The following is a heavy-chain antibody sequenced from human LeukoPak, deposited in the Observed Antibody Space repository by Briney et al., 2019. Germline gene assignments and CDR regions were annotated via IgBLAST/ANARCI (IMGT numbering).Heavy chain of an antibody. CDR1: GFTFSSYW. CDR2: IKQDGSEK. Sequence: GGSLRLSCAASGFTFSSYWMSWVRQAPGKGLEWVANIKQDGSEKYNVDSVKGRFTISRDNAKNSLYLQMNSLRAEDTAVYYCARDVLEWLPKEYYYYYYMDVWGKGTTVTVSS. D-gene: IGHD3-3*01. CDR3: ARDVLEWLPKEYYYYYYMDV. V-gene: IGHV3-7*01. J-gene: IGHJ6*03.